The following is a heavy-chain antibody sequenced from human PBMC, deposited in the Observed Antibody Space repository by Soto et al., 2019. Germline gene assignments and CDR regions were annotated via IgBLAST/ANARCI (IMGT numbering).Heavy chain of an antibody. Sequence: GGSLRLSCAASGFTFSGSAMHWVRQAYGKGLEWVGRIRSKANSYATAYAASVKGRFTISRDDSKNTAYLQMNSLKTEDTAVYYCTRLGTLYYYDSSGYSSYYYGMDVWGQGTTVTVSS. CDR2: IRSKANSYAT. CDR3: TRLGTLYYYDSSGYSSYYYGMDV. CDR1: GFTFSGSA. V-gene: IGHV3-73*01. J-gene: IGHJ6*02. D-gene: IGHD3-22*01.